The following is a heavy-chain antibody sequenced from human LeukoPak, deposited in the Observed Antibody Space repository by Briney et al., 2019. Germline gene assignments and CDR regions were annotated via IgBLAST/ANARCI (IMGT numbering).Heavy chain of an antibody. CDR3: AKDTWIQLWSPYYYGMDV. J-gene: IGHJ6*02. Sequence: PGGSLRLSCAASGFTFSSYAMSWVRQAPGKGLEWVSAISGSGGSTYYADSVKGRFTISRDNSKNTLYLQMNSLRAEDTAVYYCAKDTWIQLWSPYYYGMDVWGQGTMVTVSS. CDR2: ISGSGGST. D-gene: IGHD5-18*01. CDR1: GFTFSSYA. V-gene: IGHV3-23*01.